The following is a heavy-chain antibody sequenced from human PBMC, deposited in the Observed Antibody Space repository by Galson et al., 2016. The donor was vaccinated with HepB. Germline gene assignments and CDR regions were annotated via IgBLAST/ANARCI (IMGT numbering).Heavy chain of an antibody. D-gene: IGHD1-14*01. J-gene: IGHJ4*02. Sequence: SLRLSCAASGFTFSDYYMSWIRQPPGKGLEWVSYISSTGSYTNYADSVKGRFTISRDNAKNSLYLQMNSLRAEDTAVYYCARDDVREGESREPSFDYWGQGTLVTVSP. CDR3: ARDDVREGESREPSFDY. V-gene: IGHV3-11*06. CDR2: ISSTGSYT. CDR1: GFTFSDYY.